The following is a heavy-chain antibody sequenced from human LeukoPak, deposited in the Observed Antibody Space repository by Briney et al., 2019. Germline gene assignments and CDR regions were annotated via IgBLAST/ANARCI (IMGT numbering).Heavy chain of an antibody. CDR1: GFTFSDYT. CDR3: AKGRGYTYGPQSFDH. Sequence: PGRSLRLSCAASGFTFSDYTIHWVRQAPGKGLEWVAVISYDGSNKYYADSVKGRFTISRDNSKNTLYLQMNSLRPEDTAVYYCAKGRGYTYGPQSFDHWGQGTLVTVSS. D-gene: IGHD5-18*01. V-gene: IGHV3-30*04. CDR2: ISYDGSNK. J-gene: IGHJ4*02.